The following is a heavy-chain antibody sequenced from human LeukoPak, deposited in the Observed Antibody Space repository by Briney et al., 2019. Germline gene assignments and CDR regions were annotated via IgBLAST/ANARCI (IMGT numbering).Heavy chain of an antibody. D-gene: IGHD6-13*01. J-gene: IGHJ5*02. V-gene: IGHV4-30-4*08. CDR2: IYYSGST. Sequence: PSETLSLTCTVSGGSISSGGYYWSWIRQHPGKGLEWIGYIYYSGSTYYNPSLKSRVTISVDTSKNQFSLKLSSVTAADTAVYYCARVGSMAAGMDYWFDPWGQGTLVTVSS. CDR1: GGSISSGGYY. CDR3: ARVGSMAAGMDYWFDP.